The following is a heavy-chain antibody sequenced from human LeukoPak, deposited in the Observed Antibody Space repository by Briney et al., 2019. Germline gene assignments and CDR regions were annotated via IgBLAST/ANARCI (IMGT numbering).Heavy chain of an antibody. CDR1: GGFISSHY. V-gene: IGHV4-59*11. CDR2: IYYSGST. J-gene: IGHJ5*02. CDR3: ARDLRTFDP. Sequence: YPSETLSLTCTVSGGFISSHYWSWIRQPPGKGLEWIGYIYYSGSTNYNPSLKSRVTMSVDTSKNQFSLKLSSVTAADTAVYYCARDLRTFDPWGQGTLVTVSS.